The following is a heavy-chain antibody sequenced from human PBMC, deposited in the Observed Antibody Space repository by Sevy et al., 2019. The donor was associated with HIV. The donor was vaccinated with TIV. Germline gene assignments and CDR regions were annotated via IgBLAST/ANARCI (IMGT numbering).Heavy chain of an antibody. CDR1: AFTFSSYE. J-gene: IGHJ4*02. Sequence: GGSLRLSCAASAFTFSSYEKNWVRQAPGKGLEWVSYISNSGTTISYSDSVKGRFTISRDNARNSLYLQMNSLRAEDTAVYYCARDLPPSATTVAHFDCWGQGTLVTVSS. CDR3: ARDLPPSATTVAHFDC. CDR2: ISNSGTTI. V-gene: IGHV3-48*03. D-gene: IGHD4-17*01.